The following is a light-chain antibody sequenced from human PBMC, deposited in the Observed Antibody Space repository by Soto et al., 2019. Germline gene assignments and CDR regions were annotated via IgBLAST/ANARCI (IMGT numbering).Light chain of an antibody. Sequence: QSVLAQPASVSGSPGQSITISCTGTSSDVGAYNSVSWYQQHPHKAPQVIIYKGTQRPSGASNRFSGSTSGNAASLTISGLQADDEADYFCCSSAPESTYVFGSGTKVTVL. CDR2: KGT. CDR1: SSDVGAYNS. V-gene: IGLV2-23*01. J-gene: IGLJ1*01. CDR3: CSSAPESTYV.